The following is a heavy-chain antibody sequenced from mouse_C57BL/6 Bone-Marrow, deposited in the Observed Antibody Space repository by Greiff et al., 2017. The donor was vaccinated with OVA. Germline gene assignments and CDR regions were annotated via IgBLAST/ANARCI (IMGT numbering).Heavy chain of an antibody. J-gene: IGHJ4*01. D-gene: IGHD1-1*01. CDR1: GYAFSSYW. Sequence: QVQLQQSGAELVKPGASVKISCKASGYAFSSYWMNWVKQRPGKGLEWIGQIYTGDGDTNYNGKFKGKATLTADKSSSTAYMQLSSLTSEDSAVYFCARLITTVVATENAMDYWGQGTSVTVSS. V-gene: IGHV1-80*01. CDR3: ARLITTVVATENAMDY. CDR2: IYTGDGDT.